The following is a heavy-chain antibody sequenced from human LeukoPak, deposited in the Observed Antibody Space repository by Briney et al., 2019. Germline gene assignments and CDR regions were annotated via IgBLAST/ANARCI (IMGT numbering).Heavy chain of an antibody. Sequence: PGGSLRLSCAASGFTFSDYAMSWVRQAPGKGLEWVAVISYDGSNKYYADSVKGRFTISRDNSKNTLYLQMNSLRAEDTAVYYCAKDYYDSSGYYEPLFDYWGQGTLVTVPS. CDR2: ISYDGSNK. J-gene: IGHJ4*02. CDR1: GFTFSDYA. CDR3: AKDYYDSSGYYEPLFDY. D-gene: IGHD3-22*01. V-gene: IGHV3-30*18.